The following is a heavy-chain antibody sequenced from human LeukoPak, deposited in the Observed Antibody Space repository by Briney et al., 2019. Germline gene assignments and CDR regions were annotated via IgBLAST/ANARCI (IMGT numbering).Heavy chain of an antibody. V-gene: IGHV3-23*02. J-gene: IGHJ4*02. CDR1: GFTFSAYA. CDR3: AKRGPRNDYVEGFDY. D-gene: IGHD4-17*01. Sequence: GGSLTLSCAASGFTFSAYAMSWVRQAPGKGLEWVSGFSGSGGITLYGDSVKGRFNISRDSSKNTVLLQMHSLRAEDSAVYYCAKRGPRNDYVEGFDYWGQGTLVTVSS. CDR2: FSGSGGIT.